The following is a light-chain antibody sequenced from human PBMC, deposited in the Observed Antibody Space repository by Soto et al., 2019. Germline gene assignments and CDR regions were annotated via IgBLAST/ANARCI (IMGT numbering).Light chain of an antibody. V-gene: IGKV3-20*01. Sequence: EIVLTQSPGTLSVSPGERATLSCRSSQTISSQYLAWYQQKHGQAPSLLIYGTSSRATGTPDRFSGSGSGTHFTLTISRLEPEDSAIDYCQQYGSWTFGQGTKVDIK. CDR2: GTS. CDR3: QQYGSWT. J-gene: IGKJ1*01. CDR1: QTISSQY.